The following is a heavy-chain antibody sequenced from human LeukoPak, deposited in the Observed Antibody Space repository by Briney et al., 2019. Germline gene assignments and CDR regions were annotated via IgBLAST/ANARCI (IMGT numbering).Heavy chain of an antibody. Sequence: SGGSLRLSCAAAGFTFSNYRMHWVRQAPGKGLVWVSRIKSDGRTNYADSVKGRFTISRDNAKNTVSLQMNSLRAEDTGVYYCARAPSEIGGYYPEYFRHWGQGTLVTVSS. V-gene: IGHV3-74*01. J-gene: IGHJ1*01. CDR3: ARAPSEIGGYYPEYFRH. CDR1: GFTFSNYR. CDR2: IKSDGRT. D-gene: IGHD3-22*01.